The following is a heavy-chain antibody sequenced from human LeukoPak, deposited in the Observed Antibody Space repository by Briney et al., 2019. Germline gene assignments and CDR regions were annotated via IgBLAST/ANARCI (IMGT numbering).Heavy chain of an antibody. D-gene: IGHD3-22*01. J-gene: IGHJ4*02. CDR2: IWYDGSNQ. CDR3: ARDRSSSGYFFDY. CDR1: GLTFRNYG. V-gene: IGHV3-33*01. Sequence: PGRSLRLSCAASGLTFRNYGMHWVRQAPGKGLEWVAVIWYDGSNQYYLDSVKGRFTISRDNSKNTLYLQMNSLRAEDTAVYYCARDRSSSGYFFDYWGQGTLVTVSS.